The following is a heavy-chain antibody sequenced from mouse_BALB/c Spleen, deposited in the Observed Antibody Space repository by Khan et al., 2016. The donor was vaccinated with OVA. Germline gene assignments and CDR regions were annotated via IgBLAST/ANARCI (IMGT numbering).Heavy chain of an antibody. Sequence: LKESGAELAKPGASVKISCKASGYTFTSYWMHWVKQRPGQGLEWIGYINPSSGYTEYNQNFKDKATLTADKSSSTAYMQLSSLTSEDSAVYYCARDRIDYWGQGTTLTVSS. CDR1: GYTFTSYW. CDR2: INPSSGYT. V-gene: IGHV1-7*01. J-gene: IGHJ2*01. CDR3: ARDRIDY.